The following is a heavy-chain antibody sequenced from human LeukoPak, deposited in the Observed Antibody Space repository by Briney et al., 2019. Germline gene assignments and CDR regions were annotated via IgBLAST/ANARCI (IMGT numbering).Heavy chain of an antibody. D-gene: IGHD3-10*02. Sequence: SGGSLRLSCAASGFTFDDYGMSWVRQAPGKGLEWVSGINWNGGSTGYADSVKGRFTTSRDNAKNSLYLQMNSLRAEDTAVYYCAELGITMIGGVWGKGTTVTISS. CDR1: GFTFDDYG. V-gene: IGHV3-20*04. J-gene: IGHJ6*04. CDR2: INWNGGST. CDR3: AELGITMIGGV.